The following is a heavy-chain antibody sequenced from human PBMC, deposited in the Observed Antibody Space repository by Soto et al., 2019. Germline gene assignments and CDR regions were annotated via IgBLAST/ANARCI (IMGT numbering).Heavy chain of an antibody. Sequence: LGESLKISCQGSGYTFTTSWIAWVRQKSGKGLEWMGFIYPGDSETRYNPSFQGQVTISADRSINTAYLQWSALKASDTAIYFCARQGEYCSGDNCFTDFWGQGTLVTVSS. CDR3: ARQGEYCSGDNCFTDF. V-gene: IGHV5-51*01. CDR2: IYPGDSET. D-gene: IGHD2-15*01. J-gene: IGHJ4*02. CDR1: GYTFTTSW.